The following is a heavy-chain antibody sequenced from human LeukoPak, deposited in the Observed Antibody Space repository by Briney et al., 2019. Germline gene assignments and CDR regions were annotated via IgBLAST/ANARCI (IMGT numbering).Heavy chain of an antibody. CDR3: AREGRSGYSYGVYYYYGMDV. CDR2: INHSGST. CDR1: GGSFSGYY. V-gene: IGHV4-34*01. Sequence: SETLSLTCAVYGGSFSGYYWSWIRQPPGKGLEWIGEINHSGSTNYNPSLKSRVTISVDTSKNQFSLKLSSVTAADTAVYYCAREGRSGYSYGVYYYYGMDVWGQGTTVTVSS. J-gene: IGHJ6*02. D-gene: IGHD5-18*01.